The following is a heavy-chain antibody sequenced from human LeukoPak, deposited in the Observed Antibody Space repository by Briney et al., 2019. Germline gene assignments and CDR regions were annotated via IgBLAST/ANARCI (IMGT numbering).Heavy chain of an antibody. CDR1: GFTFSTYA. Sequence: PGWSLRLSCAAPGFTFSTYAMHWVRQAPGKGLEWVAVISYDGSNKYYADSVKGRSTISRDDSNNTLYLQMNTLTTDDTAVYYCARAAMYYYDVCDYWGQGILVTVSS. CDR3: ARAAMYYYDVCDY. D-gene: IGHD3-22*01. CDR2: ISYDGSNK. J-gene: IGHJ4*02. V-gene: IGHV3-30-3*01.